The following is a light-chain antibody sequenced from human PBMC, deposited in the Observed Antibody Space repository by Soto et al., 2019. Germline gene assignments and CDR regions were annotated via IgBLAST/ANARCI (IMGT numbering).Light chain of an antibody. V-gene: IGKV3-11*01. CDR2: YTS. Sequence: EIVLTQSPSTLSSSPVETSTLSFTASQYVGTRLAWYQHKPGQAPRLLIYYTSNRAAGIPARFSASGSGTDFTLTISDVQPEDFALYYCHQRQSWPRTFGQGTKVDIK. CDR1: QYVGTR. CDR3: HQRQSWPRT. J-gene: IGKJ1*01.